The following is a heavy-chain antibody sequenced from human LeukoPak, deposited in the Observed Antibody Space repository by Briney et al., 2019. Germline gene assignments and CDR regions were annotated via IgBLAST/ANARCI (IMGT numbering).Heavy chain of an antibody. CDR2: IKSKSAGGTT. CDR3: TTVASTWYIDY. D-gene: IGHD6-13*01. J-gene: IGHJ4*02. Sequence: PGGSLRLSCAASGFSFTNAWMNWVRQAPGQGLEWIGRIKSKSAGGTTDYAAHVEGRFTISRDDSKNTVYLQMNSLQTEDTAVYYCTTVASTWYIDYWGRGTLVTVSS. CDR1: GFSFTNAW. V-gene: IGHV3-15*01.